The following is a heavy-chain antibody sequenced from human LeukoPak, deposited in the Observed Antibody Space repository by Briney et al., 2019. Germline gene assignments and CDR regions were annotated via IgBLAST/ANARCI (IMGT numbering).Heavy chain of an antibody. V-gene: IGHV4-61*02. CDR3: ARDFYFSGSYSGGYFDY. CDR1: GGSITSGTYY. D-gene: IGHD1-26*01. Sequence: SQTLSLTCTVSGGSITSGTYYRSWIRQPAGKGLEWIGRIFSTGSTNYNPSLKSRVTMSVDTSKNQFSLKLSSVTAADTAVYYCARDFYFSGSYSGGYFDYWGQGTLVTVSS. J-gene: IGHJ4*02. CDR2: IFSTGST.